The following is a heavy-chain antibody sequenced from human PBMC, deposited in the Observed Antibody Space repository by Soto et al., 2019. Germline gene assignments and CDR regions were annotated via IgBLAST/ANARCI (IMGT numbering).Heavy chain of an antibody. D-gene: IGHD2-2*01. Sequence: QVQLVQSGAEVKKPGSSVKVSCKASGGTFSSYAISWVRQAPGQGLEWMGGIIPIFGTANYAQKFQGRVTITADEXXSXAXXELSSLRSEDTAVYYCASLGVPAAMRSYYYYGMDVWGQGTTVTVSS. J-gene: IGHJ6*02. CDR1: GGTFSSYA. CDR3: ASLGVPAAMRSYYYYGMDV. V-gene: IGHV1-69*12. CDR2: IIPIFGTA.